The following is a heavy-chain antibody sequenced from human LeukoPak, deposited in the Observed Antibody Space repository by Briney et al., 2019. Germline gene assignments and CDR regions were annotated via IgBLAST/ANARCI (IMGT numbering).Heavy chain of an antibody. CDR3: ARDLAVYSMDY. V-gene: IGHV3-48*01. CDR1: GFTLSSHN. CDR2: ISSSGSIT. Sequence: GGSLRLSCVASGFTLSSHNINWVRQAPGKGLEWVSHISSSGSITYYGDSVKGRITISRDNAKNSVSLYMNSLRAEDSAVYYCARDLAVYSMDYWGQGTLVTVSS. D-gene: IGHD4-11*01. J-gene: IGHJ4*02.